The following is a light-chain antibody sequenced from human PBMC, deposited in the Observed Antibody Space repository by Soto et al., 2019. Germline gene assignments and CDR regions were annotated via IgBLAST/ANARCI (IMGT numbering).Light chain of an antibody. CDR1: SSDFGGYNY. V-gene: IGLV2-14*03. J-gene: IGLJ1*01. CDR3: SSYTTSNTRQIV. Sequence: QSVLTQPPPLAGSPGQSITLSCTGTSSDFGGYNYVSWYQHHPGKAPKLMIYDVSNRPSGVSNRFSGSKSGNTASLTISGLQPEDEADYYCSSYTTSNTRQIVLGTGTKVTV. CDR2: DVS.